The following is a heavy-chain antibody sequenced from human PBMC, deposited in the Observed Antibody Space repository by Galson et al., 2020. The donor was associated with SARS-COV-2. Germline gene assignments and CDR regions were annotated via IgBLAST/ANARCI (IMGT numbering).Heavy chain of an antibody. CDR2: ISTYSGNT. CDR3: ARDCITGGSCYDF. V-gene: IGHV1-18*01. D-gene: IGHD2-15*01. Sequence: GESLKISCKSSGYIFTSYGINWVRQAPGQGLEWVGRISTYSGNTKYAQNLQGRVTLTTDTSTNTAYMELRSLRSDDTAVYYCARDCITGGSCYDFWGQGTLVTVSS. CDR1: GYIFTSYG. J-gene: IGHJ4*02.